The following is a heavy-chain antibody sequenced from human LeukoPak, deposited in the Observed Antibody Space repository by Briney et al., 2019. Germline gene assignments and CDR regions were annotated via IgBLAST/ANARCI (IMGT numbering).Heavy chain of an antibody. D-gene: IGHD3-3*01. CDR3: ARAIITIFGVVTVFDY. CDR2: INHSGST. Sequence: PSETLSLTCAVYGGSFSGYYWSWIRLPPGKGLEWIGEINHSGSTNYNPSLKSRVTISVDTSKNQFSLKLSSVTAADTAVYYCARAIITIFGVVTVFDYWGQGTLVTVSS. CDR1: GGSFSGYY. V-gene: IGHV4-34*01. J-gene: IGHJ4*02.